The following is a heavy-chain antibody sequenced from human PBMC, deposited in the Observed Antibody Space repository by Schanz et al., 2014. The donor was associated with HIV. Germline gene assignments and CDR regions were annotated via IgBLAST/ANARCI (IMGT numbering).Heavy chain of an antibody. D-gene: IGHD6-19*01. CDR1: GGAFSSYA. CDR2: IIPIYGTT. CDR3: ARDSAKAVAGLVGEAGFDY. Sequence: QVQLVQSGAEVKKPGSSVKVSCKASGGAFSSYAISWVRQAPGQGLEWMGGIIPIYGTTNDAQKFQGRVTMTTDASTATVHMELRSLRSEDTAVYYCARDSAKAVAGLVGEAGFDYWGQGTLVTVSS. V-gene: IGHV1-69*01. J-gene: IGHJ4*02.